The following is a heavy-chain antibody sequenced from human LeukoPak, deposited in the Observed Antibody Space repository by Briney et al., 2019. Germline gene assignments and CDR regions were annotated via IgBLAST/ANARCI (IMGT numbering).Heavy chain of an antibody. D-gene: IGHD3-10*01. J-gene: IGHJ6*02. CDR2: ISYDGSNK. V-gene: IGHV3-30*04. CDR1: GFTFSSYA. Sequence: GGSLRLSCAASGFTFSSYAMHWVRQAPGKGLEWVAVISYDGSNKYYADSVKGRFTISRDNSKNTPYLQMNSLRAEDTAVYYCARSSGAADYGSGSYYPYYYYYDMDVWGQGTTVTVSS. CDR3: ARSSGAADYGSGSYYPYYYYYDMDV.